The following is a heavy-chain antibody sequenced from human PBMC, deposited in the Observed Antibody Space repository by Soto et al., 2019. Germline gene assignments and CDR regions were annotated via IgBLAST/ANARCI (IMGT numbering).Heavy chain of an antibody. CDR2: ISYDGSNK. CDR1: GFTFSSYA. CDR3: ARVKPAGPGGGSCYSRSRDYYYYGMDV. Sequence: GGSLRLSCAASGFTFSSYAMHWVRQAPGKGLEWVAVISYDGSNKYYADSVKGRFTISRDNSKNTLYLQMNSLRAEDTAVNYCARVKPAGPGGGSCYSRSRDYYYYGMDVWGQGTTVTVSS. V-gene: IGHV3-30-3*01. J-gene: IGHJ6*02. D-gene: IGHD2-15*01.